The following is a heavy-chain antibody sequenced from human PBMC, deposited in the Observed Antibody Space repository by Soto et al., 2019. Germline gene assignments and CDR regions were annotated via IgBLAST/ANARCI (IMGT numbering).Heavy chain of an antibody. J-gene: IGHJ4*02. CDR1: GYTFINYH. CDR3: AKSPRGEMATD. CDR2: INTYNGMP. V-gene: IGHV1-18*01. Sequence: QVQLVQSGGEVKKPGASVTVSCKASGYTFINYHITWVRQAPGQGLEWMAWINTYNGMPDYAQRFQGRVTMTRDTSKSTAYMELRNLGSDDTAVYFCAKSPRGEMATDWGQGTLVTVSS. D-gene: IGHD5-12*01.